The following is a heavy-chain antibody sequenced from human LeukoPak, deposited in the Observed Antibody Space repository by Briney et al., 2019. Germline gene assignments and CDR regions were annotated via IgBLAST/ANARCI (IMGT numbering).Heavy chain of an antibody. D-gene: IGHD3-10*01. CDR2: IIPIFGTA. Sequence: PRASVKVSCKASGGTFSSYAISWVRRAPGQGLEWMGGIIPIFGTANYAQKFQGRVTITADESTSTAYMELSSLRSEDTAVYYCASGHYYGSGSYYNPLDYWGQGTLVTVSS. CDR3: ASGHYYGSGSYYNPLDY. J-gene: IGHJ4*02. CDR1: GGTFSSYA. V-gene: IGHV1-69*13.